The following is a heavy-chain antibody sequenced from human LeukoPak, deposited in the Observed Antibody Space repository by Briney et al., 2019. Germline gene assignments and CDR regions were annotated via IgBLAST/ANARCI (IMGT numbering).Heavy chain of an antibody. J-gene: IGHJ4*02. D-gene: IGHD3-22*01. CDR1: GYTFTSYD. CDR3: ARGHPYYYDSLRYLDY. CDR2: MNPNSGNT. V-gene: IGHV1-8*01. Sequence: ASVNVSCKASGYTFTSYDINWVRQATGQGLEWMGWMNPNSGNTGYAQKFQGRVTMTRNTSISTAYIELSSLRSEDTAVYYCARGHPYYYDSLRYLDYWGQGTLVTVSS.